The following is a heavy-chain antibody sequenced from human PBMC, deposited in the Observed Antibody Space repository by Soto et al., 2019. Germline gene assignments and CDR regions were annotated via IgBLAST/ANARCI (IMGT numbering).Heavy chain of an antibody. D-gene: IGHD5-18*01. Sequence: GGSLRLSCAASGFTFSSYSMNWVRQAPGKGLEWVSHISSSSRTIYYADSVKGRFTIPRDNAKNSLYLQMNSLRAGDTAVYYCASLDTARIQIAGYWGQGIQVTVS. J-gene: IGHJ4*02. CDR2: ISSSSRTI. V-gene: IGHV3-48*01. CDR3: ASLDTARIQIAGY. CDR1: GFTFSSYS.